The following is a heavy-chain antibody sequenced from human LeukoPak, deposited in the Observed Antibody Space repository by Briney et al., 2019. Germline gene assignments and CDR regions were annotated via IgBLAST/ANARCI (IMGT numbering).Heavy chain of an antibody. CDR1: GYTFTGYY. Sequence: GASVKVSCKASGYTFTGYYMHWVRQAPGQGLEWMGWINPNSGGTNYAQKFQGRVTMTRDTSISTAYMELGRLRSDDTAVYYCARDLEEDYGDYVIDYWGQGTLVTVSS. D-gene: IGHD4-17*01. CDR3: ARDLEEDYGDYVIDY. V-gene: IGHV1-2*02. J-gene: IGHJ4*02. CDR2: INPNSGGT.